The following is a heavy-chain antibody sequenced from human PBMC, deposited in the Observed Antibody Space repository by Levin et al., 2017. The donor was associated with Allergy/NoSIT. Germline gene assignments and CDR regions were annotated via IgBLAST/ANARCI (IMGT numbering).Heavy chain of an antibody. CDR3: ARIVRNCPDF. Sequence: RSGGSLRLSCAASGFSFSAYAFHWVRQAPGKGLEWVAVIAYDGNNKVYADSVKGRFTISRDDSNNTLSLQMTSLRTEDTAVYYCARIVRNCPDFWGQGALVAVSS. V-gene: IGHV3-30-3*01. J-gene: IGHJ4*02. CDR2: IAYDGNNK. CDR1: GFSFSAYA. D-gene: IGHD1-26*01.